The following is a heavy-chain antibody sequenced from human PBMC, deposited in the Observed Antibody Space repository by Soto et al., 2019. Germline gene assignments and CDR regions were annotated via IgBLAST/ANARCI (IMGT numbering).Heavy chain of an antibody. CDR1: GFSFSSYS. J-gene: IGHJ4*02. CDR3: ARKPKGSYPIDY. V-gene: IGHV3-30-3*01. Sequence: QPGGSLRLSCAASGFSFSSYSIHWVRQAPGKGLEWVAIMSYDGIHKYYADSVKGRFSISSDNSKNTVYLQMDSLRAEDTAVYYCARKPKGSYPIDYWGQGTLVTVSS. CDR2: MSYDGIHK. D-gene: IGHD1-26*01.